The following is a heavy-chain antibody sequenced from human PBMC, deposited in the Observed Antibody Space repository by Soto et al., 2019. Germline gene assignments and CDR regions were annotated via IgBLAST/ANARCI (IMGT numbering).Heavy chain of an antibody. V-gene: IGHV3-30*18. CDR2: ISYDGSNK. J-gene: IGHJ4*02. CDR3: AKDLRGTNSFDY. Sequence: PGGSLRLSCAASGFTFSSYGMHWVRQAPGKGLEWVAVISYDGSNKYYADSVKGRFTISRDNSKNTLYLQMNSLRAEDTAVYYCAKDLRGTNSFDYWGQGTLVPVS. D-gene: IGHD3-16*01. CDR1: GFTFSSYG.